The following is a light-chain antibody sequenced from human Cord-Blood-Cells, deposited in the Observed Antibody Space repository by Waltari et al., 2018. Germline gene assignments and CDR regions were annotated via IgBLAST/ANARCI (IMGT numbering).Light chain of an antibody. CDR3: QQYGSSYT. J-gene: IGKJ2*01. CDR1: QRVSSSY. Sequence: EVVLTKSPGTLSLSQGERATLSCRASQRVSSSYLAWYQQKPGQAPRLLIYGASSRATGIPDRFSGSGSGTDFTLTISRLEPEDFAVYYCQQYGSSYTFGQGTKLEIK. CDR2: GAS. V-gene: IGKV3-20*01.